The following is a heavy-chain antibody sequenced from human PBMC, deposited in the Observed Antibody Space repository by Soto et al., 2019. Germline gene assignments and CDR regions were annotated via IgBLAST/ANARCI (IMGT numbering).Heavy chain of an antibody. D-gene: IGHD1-26*01. Sequence: SVKVSCKASGYTFTSYYMHWVRQAPGQGLEWMGIINPSGGSTSYAQKFQGRVTMTRDTSTSTVYMELSSLRSEDTAVYYCARDLSGSYPNYYYYGMDVWGQGTTVTVSS. CDR3: ARDLSGSYPNYYYYGMDV. J-gene: IGHJ6*02. V-gene: IGHV1-46*01. CDR2: INPSGGST. CDR1: GYTFTSYY.